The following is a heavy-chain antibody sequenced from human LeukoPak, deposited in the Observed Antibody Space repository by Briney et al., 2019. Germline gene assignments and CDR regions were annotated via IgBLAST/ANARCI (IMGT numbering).Heavy chain of an antibody. CDR1: GFTFSSYE. V-gene: IGHV3-48*03. D-gene: IGHD3-10*01. J-gene: IGHJ6*02. CDR3: ARDYYGSGSYYYYYYGMDV. CDR2: ISSSGSTI. Sequence: PGGSLRPSCAASGFTFSSYEMNWVRQAPGRGLEWVSYISSSGSTIYYADSVKGRFTISRDNAKNSLYLQMNSLRAEDTAVYYCARDYYGSGSYYYYYYGMDVWGQGTTVTVSS.